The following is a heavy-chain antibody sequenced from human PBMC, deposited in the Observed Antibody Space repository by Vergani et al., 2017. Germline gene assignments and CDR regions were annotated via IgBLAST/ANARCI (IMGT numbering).Heavy chain of an antibody. J-gene: IGHJ4*02. D-gene: IGHD2-2*02. CDR1: GFTFSSYW. V-gene: IGHV3-30*03. Sequence: VQLVESGGGLVQPGGSLRLSCAASGFTFSSYWMSWVRQAPGKGLEWVVGISFDGTNEYYPDLVKGRFTISRDIAKNTLYLQVRSLRLEDTGVYHCVRDRGLCAGGRCYTEAWDYWGQGTPVTVSS. CDR3: VRDRGLCAGGRCYTEAWDY. CDR2: ISFDGTNE.